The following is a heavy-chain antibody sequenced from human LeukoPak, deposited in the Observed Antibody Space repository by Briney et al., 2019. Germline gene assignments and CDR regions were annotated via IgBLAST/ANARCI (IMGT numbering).Heavy chain of an antibody. V-gene: IGHV1-18*01. CDR3: AEDKGKGEHFRFFDY. CDR2: ISTYNGKT. D-gene: IGHD1-26*01. J-gene: IGHJ4*02. Sequence: GASVKVSCTAFGYTFTRYGISWVRQAPVQGLEWMGWISTYNGKTNNVQKFLDRVTMTTDTSTTAASLGLRSVRSDDSAVAYCAEDKGKGEHFRFFDYWGQGTLVTVSS. CDR1: GYTFTRYG.